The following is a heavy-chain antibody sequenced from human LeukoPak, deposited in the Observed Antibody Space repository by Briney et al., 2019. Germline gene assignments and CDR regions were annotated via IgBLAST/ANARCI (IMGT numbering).Heavy chain of an antibody. J-gene: IGHJ5*02. Sequence: SETLSLTCTVSGGSISSYYWSWIRQPPGKGLEWIGYIYYSGSTNYNPYLKSRVTISVDTSKNQFSLKLSSVTAADTAVYYCARQSRSGSFDPWGQGTLVTVSS. CDR1: GGSISSYY. CDR2: IYYSGST. V-gene: IGHV4-59*08. D-gene: IGHD1-26*01. CDR3: ARQSRSGSFDP.